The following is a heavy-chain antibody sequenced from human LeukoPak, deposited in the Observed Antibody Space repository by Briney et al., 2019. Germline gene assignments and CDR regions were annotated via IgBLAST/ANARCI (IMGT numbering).Heavy chain of an antibody. Sequence: GASVTVSCKASGYTFTSYGISWVRQAPGQGLEGMGWISAYNGNTNYAQKLQGRVIMTTDTYTSTGYMELRSLRSDDTAVYYCARGDIVVVGSDYWGQGTLVTVSS. CDR2: ISAYNGNT. CDR1: GYTFTSYG. D-gene: IGHD2-15*01. CDR3: ARGDIVVVGSDY. V-gene: IGHV1-18*01. J-gene: IGHJ4*02.